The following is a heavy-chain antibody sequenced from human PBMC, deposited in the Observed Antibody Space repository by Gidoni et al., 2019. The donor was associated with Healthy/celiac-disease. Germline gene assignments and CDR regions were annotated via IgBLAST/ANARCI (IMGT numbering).Heavy chain of an antibody. Sequence: EVQLVESGGGLVQPGGSCAASRFTFSSYWMHWVRQAPGKGLVWVSRINSDGSSTSYADSVKGRFTISRDNAKNTLYLQRNSLRAEDTAVYYCARGSLQWELLGGWFDPWGQGTLVTVSS. CDR2: INSDGSST. J-gene: IGHJ5*02. CDR1: RFTFSSYW. V-gene: IGHV3-74*01. CDR3: ARGSLQWELLGGWFDP. D-gene: IGHD1-26*01.